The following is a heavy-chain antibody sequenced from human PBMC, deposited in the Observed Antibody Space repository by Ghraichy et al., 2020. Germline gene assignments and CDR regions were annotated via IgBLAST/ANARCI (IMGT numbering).Heavy chain of an antibody. CDR2: ISSNGGST. CDR1: GFTFSSYA. Sequence: GGSLRLSCSASGFTFSSYAMHWVRQAPGKGLEYVSAISSNGGSTYYADSVKGRFTISRDNSKNTLYLQMSSLRAEDTAVYYWVKDQVGTPRGYYGSGSYLDYWGQGTLVTVSS. D-gene: IGHD3-10*01. CDR3: VKDQVGTPRGYYGSGSYLDY. J-gene: IGHJ4*02. V-gene: IGHV3-64D*09.